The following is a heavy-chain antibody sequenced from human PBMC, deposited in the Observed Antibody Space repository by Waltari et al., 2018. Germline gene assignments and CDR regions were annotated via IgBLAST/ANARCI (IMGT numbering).Heavy chain of an antibody. J-gene: IGHJ5*02. CDR1: GGSFSGYY. V-gene: IGHV4-34*10. CDR3: ARERQLELGRTGVFDP. CDR2: ITHTGKT. D-gene: IGHD1-1*01. Sequence: QVQLQESGPGLVKHSGTLSLTSAVSGGSFSGYYWSWIRRSPEKGLEWIGEITHTGKTNYNPSLRGRITMSVDTSKNQFSLKMTSVTAADTAAYFCARERQLELGRTGVFDPWSRGTPVTVSS.